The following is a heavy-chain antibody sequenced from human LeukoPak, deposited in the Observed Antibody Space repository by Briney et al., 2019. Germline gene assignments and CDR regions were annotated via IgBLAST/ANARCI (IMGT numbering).Heavy chain of an antibody. CDR1: GFTFSSYR. D-gene: IGHD6-13*01. V-gene: IGHV3-7*01. CDR3: ARMGLYTSSWPLGY. Sequence: PGGSLRLSCAASGFTFSSYRMSWVRQAPGKGLEWVANIKQDGSEKYYVDSVKGRFTISRDNAKNSLYLQMNSLRAEDTAVYYCARMGLYTSSWPLGYWGQGTLVTVSS. J-gene: IGHJ4*02. CDR2: IKQDGSEK.